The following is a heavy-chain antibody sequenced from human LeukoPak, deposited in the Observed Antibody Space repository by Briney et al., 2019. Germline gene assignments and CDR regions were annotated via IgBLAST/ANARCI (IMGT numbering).Heavy chain of an antibody. Sequence: SETLSLTCAVYGGSFSGYYWSWVRQPPGKGLEWIGEINHSGSTNYNPSLKSRVTISVDTSKNQFSLKLSSVTAADTAVYYCARGKELLGGYRRPRAFDIWGQGTMVTVSS. CDR3: ARGKELLGGYRRPRAFDI. V-gene: IGHV4-34*01. D-gene: IGHD3-16*02. CDR1: GGSFSGYY. CDR2: INHSGST. J-gene: IGHJ3*02.